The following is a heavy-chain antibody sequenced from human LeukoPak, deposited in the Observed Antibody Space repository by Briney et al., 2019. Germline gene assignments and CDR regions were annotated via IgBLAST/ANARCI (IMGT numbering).Heavy chain of an antibody. CDR1: GYTFSNYA. J-gene: IGHJ6*03. V-gene: IGHV1-69*05. CDR2: IIPTLRTP. Sequence: LKVSCKASGYTFSNYAINWVRQAPGQGLEWMGGIIPTLRTPSYAEKFQGRVTITTDESTSTAHMELSGLRSEDTAVYYCTRGSDSYYYYSMDVWGRGTTVIVSS. CDR3: TRGSDSYYYYSMDV.